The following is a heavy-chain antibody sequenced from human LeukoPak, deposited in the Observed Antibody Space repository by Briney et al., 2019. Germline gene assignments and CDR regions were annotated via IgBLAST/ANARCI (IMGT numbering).Heavy chain of an antibody. CDR2: ISAYNSNT. CDR3: ARQPDGYNSYYFDY. Sequence: GASVKVSCKASGYTFTSYGISWVRQAPGQGLEWMGWISAYNSNTNYAQKLQGRVTMTTDTSTSTAYMELRSLRSEDTAVYYCARQPDGYNSYYFDYWGQGTLVTVSS. D-gene: IGHD5-24*01. V-gene: IGHV1-18*04. CDR1: GYTFTSYG. J-gene: IGHJ4*02.